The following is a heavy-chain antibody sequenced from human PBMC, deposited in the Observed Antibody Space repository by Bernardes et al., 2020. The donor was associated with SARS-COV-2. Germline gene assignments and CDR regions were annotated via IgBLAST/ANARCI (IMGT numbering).Heavy chain of an antibody. V-gene: IGHV1-8*01. Sequence: ASVKVSCKTSGYTFTNLDINWVRQATGQGLEWMGWVNPDTGNTGYAQKFQGRVTMTRDASISTAYMELSSLRSEDTAVYYCARRHLSPGSGSYDPFDIWGQGTMVTVSS. CDR2: VNPDTGNT. J-gene: IGHJ3*02. D-gene: IGHD3-10*01. CDR3: ARRHLSPGSGSYDPFDI. CDR1: GYTFTNLD.